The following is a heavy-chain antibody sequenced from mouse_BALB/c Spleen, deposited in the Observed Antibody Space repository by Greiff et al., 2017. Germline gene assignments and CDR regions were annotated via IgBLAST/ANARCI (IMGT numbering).Heavy chain of an antibody. CDR3: AGGYYEYFDV. Sequence: EVQLQQSGAELVKPGASVKLSCTASGFNIKDTYMHWVKQRPEQGLEWIGRIDPANGNTKYDPKFQGKATITADTSSNTAYLQLSSLTSEDTAVYYCAGGYYEYFDVWGAGTTVTVSS. CDR2: IDPANGNT. CDR1: GFNIKDTY. D-gene: IGHD2-3*01. V-gene: IGHV14-3*02. J-gene: IGHJ1*01.